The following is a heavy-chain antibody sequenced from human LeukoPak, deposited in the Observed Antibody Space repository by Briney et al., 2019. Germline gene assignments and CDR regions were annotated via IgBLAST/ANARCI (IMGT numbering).Heavy chain of an antibody. V-gene: IGHV4-39*01. D-gene: IGHD3-3*01. CDR1: GGSVTISNYF. CDR3: ARQRFWISYPFDS. CDR2: FFHSGNT. Sequence: SETLSLTCTLSGGSVTISNYFWGWIRQPPGKGLEWIGTFFHSGNTYYNPSLKSRVTISADTSKNQLSLNMSSVTATDTAVYYCARQRFWISYPFDSWGQGTLVTVSS. J-gene: IGHJ4*02.